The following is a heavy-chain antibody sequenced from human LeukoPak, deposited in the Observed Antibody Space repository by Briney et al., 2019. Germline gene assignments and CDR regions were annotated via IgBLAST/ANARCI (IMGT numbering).Heavy chain of an antibody. CDR1: GFTFSSYA. Sequence: PGGSLRLSCAASGFTFSSYAMHWVRQAPGKGLEWGAVISYDGSNKYYADSVKGRFTISRDNSKNTLYLQMNSLRAEDTAVYYCARDQYDIVVVPARNYYYGMDVWGQGTTVTVSS. CDR3: ARDQYDIVVVPARNYYYGMDV. CDR2: ISYDGSNK. J-gene: IGHJ6*02. V-gene: IGHV3-30*04. D-gene: IGHD2-2*01.